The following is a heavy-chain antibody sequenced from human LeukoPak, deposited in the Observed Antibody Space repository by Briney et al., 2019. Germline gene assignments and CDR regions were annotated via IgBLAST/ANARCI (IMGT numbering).Heavy chain of an antibody. J-gene: IGHJ2*01. CDR1: GFTFSNAW. V-gene: IGHV3-7*03. CDR2: IKEDGTEK. D-gene: IGHD3-3*01. Sequence: GGSLRLSCAASGFTFSNAWMSWARQAPGKGLEWVANIKEDGTEKYYVDSVKGRFTIFRDNAKNSLYLQMNSLRAEDTAVYYCARPHNNWRWYFDLWGRGTLVTVSS. CDR3: ARPHNNWRWYFDL.